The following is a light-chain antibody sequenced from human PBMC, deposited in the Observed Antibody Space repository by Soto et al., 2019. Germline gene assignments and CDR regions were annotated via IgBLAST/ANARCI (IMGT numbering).Light chain of an antibody. V-gene: IGKV3-15*01. Sequence: ETVMTQSPATLSVSPGERATLSCMASQSVSSDLAWYQQKPGQAPRLLIHAASTRATGIPDKFSGTWSGTEFTLTISSLQSEDFAVYYCHQYNNWPLTFGGGTKVELK. CDR1: QSVSSD. CDR2: AAS. CDR3: HQYNNWPLT. J-gene: IGKJ4*01.